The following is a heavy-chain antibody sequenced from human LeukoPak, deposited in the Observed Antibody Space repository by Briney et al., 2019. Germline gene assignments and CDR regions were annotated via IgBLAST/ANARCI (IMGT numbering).Heavy chain of an antibody. Sequence: ASVKVSCKASGYTFTRYDLNWVRQAPGQGLYWMGWMNPNSGNTGYAQKFQGRVTMTRNTSISTAYMELSSLRSEDTAVYFFFQAEDGIRDFDWFTSSGHSDYWGQGTLVTVSS. CDR1: GYTFTRYD. CDR3: FQAEDGIRDFDWFTSSGHSDY. CDR2: MNPNSGNT. J-gene: IGHJ4*02. V-gene: IGHV1-8*01. D-gene: IGHD3-9*01.